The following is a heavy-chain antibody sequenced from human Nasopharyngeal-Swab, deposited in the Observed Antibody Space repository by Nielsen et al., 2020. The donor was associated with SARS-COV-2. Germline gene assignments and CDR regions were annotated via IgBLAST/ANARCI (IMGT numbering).Heavy chain of an antibody. D-gene: IGHD3-3*01. CDR2: IYYSGST. CDR3: ARDPHAERITIFGVVIRPGTFDI. Sequence: WIRQPPGKGLEWIGSIYYSGSTYYNSSLKSRVTISVDTSKNQFSLKLTSVTAADTALYYCARDPHAERITIFGVVIRPGTFDIWGQGTMVT. V-gene: IGHV4-39*07. J-gene: IGHJ3*02.